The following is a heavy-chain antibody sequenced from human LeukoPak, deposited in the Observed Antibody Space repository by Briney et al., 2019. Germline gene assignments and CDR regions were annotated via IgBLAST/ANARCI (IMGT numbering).Heavy chain of an antibody. Sequence: GGSLRLSCATFGFTFSDYAMTWVRQAPGKGLEWVSDISGSGGSTYYADSVKGRFTISRDNSKNTLYLQMNSLRAEDTAVYYCAKALRSPFSGCDMGFVFDYWGQGTLVTVSS. CDR3: AKALRSPFSGCDMGFVFDY. CDR1: GFTFSDYA. J-gene: IGHJ4*02. D-gene: IGHD5-12*01. V-gene: IGHV3-23*01. CDR2: ISGSGGST.